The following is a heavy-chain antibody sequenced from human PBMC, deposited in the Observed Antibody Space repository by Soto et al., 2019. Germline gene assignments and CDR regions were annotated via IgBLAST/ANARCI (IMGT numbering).Heavy chain of an antibody. Sequence: EVQLVESGGGLVQPGGSLRLSCAASGFTLSDHYMDWVRQAPGKGLEWVGRTRNKANSYTTEYAASVKGRFTISRDDSKNSVYLQMNSLKTEDTAVYYCARYGYGDLDYWGQGTLVTVSS. CDR3: ARYGYGDLDY. V-gene: IGHV3-72*01. D-gene: IGHD4-17*01. CDR1: GFTLSDHY. CDR2: TRNKANSYTT. J-gene: IGHJ4*02.